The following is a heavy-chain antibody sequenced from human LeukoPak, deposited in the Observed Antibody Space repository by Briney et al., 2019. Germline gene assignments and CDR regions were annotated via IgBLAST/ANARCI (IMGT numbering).Heavy chain of an antibody. J-gene: IGHJ1*01. CDR3: AKYPRSSRFVQL. CDR2: TYYRSKWSN. D-gene: IGHD1-1*01. V-gene: IGHV6-1*01. CDR1: ADSGSSIHAA. Sequence: SQTVSFTSAISADSGSSIHAARQWIRQSPSRGLEWLGRTYYRSKWSNVYAVSVKSRITINPDTSKDQYSLQLNSGTPEDTAVNHCAKYPRSSRFVQLWRQGTLVIVSS.